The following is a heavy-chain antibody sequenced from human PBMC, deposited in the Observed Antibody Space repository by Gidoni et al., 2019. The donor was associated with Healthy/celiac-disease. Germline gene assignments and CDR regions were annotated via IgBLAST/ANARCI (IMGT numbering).Heavy chain of an antibody. CDR3: ATPIPGGGEEKSA. CDR2: IYYSGST. D-gene: IGHD2-15*01. V-gene: IGHV4-39*01. J-gene: IGHJ5*02. Sequence: QLQLQESGPGLVKPSETLSPTCPVSGGSISSSSYYWGWIRQPPGKGLEWIGSIYYSGSTYYNPSLKSRVTISVDTSKNQFSLKLSSVTAADTAVYYCATPIPGGGEEKSAWGQGTLVTVSS. CDR1: GGSISSSSYY.